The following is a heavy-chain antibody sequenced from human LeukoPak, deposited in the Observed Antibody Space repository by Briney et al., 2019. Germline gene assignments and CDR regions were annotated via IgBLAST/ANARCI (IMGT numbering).Heavy chain of an antibody. CDR2: INAGNGNT. J-gene: IGHJ4*02. Sequence: ASVKVSCKASGYTFTSYAMHWVRQAPGQRLEWMGWINAGNGNTKYSQEFQGRVTITRDTSASTAYMELSSLRSEDMAVYYCAREYYDFWSGYQYFDYWGQGNLVPVSS. CDR3: AREYYDFWSGYQYFDY. CDR1: GYTFTSYA. D-gene: IGHD3-3*01. V-gene: IGHV1-3*03.